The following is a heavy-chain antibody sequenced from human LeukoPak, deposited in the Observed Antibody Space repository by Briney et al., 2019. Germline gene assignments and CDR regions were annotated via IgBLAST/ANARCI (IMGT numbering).Heavy chain of an antibody. CDR2: VGTTSDT. Sequence: GGSLRLSCASSGSTFTTHAMSWVTQAPGKGLEWVSTVGTTSDTYYADSVKGRFSISRDNSKNTLYLQMNNLRVEDTAVYYCAKNIPGRPFDYWGRGTLVTVSS. V-gene: IGHV3-23*01. CDR3: AKNIPGRPFDY. D-gene: IGHD2-15*01. CDR1: GSTFTTHA. J-gene: IGHJ4*02.